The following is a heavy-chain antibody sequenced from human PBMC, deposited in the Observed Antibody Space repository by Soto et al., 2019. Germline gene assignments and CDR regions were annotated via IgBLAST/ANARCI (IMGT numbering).Heavy chain of an antibody. CDR1: GFTFSSYG. Sequence: PGGSLRLSCAASGFTFSSYGMSWVRQAPGKGLEWVSSISNSGSEIFYAASVKGRFTISRDSSKNTLYLEMSSLRAEDTAVYYCARDSVRDYLYYYYGMDVWGQGTTVTVSS. CDR2: ISNSGSEI. D-gene: IGHD4-17*01. CDR3: ARDSVRDYLYYYYGMDV. V-gene: IGHV3-23*01. J-gene: IGHJ6*02.